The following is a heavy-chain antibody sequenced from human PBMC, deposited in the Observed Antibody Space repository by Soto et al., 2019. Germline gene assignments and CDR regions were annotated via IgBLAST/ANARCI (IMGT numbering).Heavy chain of an antibody. D-gene: IGHD3-16*01. CDR1: GFAFSNYW. CDR3: AANPRHDTDPLWLY. Sequence: GESLKISCKTSGFAFSNYWVGWVRQMPGKGFEWMGITYPGDSATKYSPSFQGHVTISSDKSTNTAYLQWSSLRASDTAIYFCAANPRHDTDPLWLYWGQGTLVTVSS. J-gene: IGHJ4*02. V-gene: IGHV5-51*01. CDR2: TYPGDSAT.